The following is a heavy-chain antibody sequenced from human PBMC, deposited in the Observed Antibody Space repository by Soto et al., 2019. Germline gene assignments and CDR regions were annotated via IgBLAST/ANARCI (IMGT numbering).Heavy chain of an antibody. CDR2: MYYSGST. CDR1: GGSVRSNSYY. D-gene: IGHD6-13*01. J-gene: IGHJ6*02. Sequence: SETLSLTCTVSGGSVRSNSYYWGWSRQPPGKGLEWIGSMYYSGSTFYNPSLKSRVTISVDTSKNQFSLKLSSVTAADTAVYYCARHIAPYSSSPYGMDVWGQGTTVTVSS. V-gene: IGHV4-39*01. CDR3: ARHIAPYSSSPYGMDV.